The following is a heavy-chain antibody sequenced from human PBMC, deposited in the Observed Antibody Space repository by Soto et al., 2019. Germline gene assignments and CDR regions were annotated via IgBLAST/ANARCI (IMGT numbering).Heavy chain of an antibody. D-gene: IGHD2-21*02. CDR1: GFTFSSYE. Sequence: EVQLVESGGGLVQPGGSLRLSCAASGFTFSSYEMNWVRQAPGKGLEWVSYISSSGSTIYHADSVKGRFTISRDNAKNSLYLQMNGLRAEDTAVYYCARVRIVVVTTYPGDYYGMDVWGQGTTVTVSS. V-gene: IGHV3-48*03. J-gene: IGHJ6*02. CDR3: ARVRIVVVTTYPGDYYGMDV. CDR2: ISSSGSTI.